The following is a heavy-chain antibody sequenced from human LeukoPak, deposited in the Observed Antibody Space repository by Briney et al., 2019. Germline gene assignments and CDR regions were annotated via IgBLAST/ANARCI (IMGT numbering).Heavy chain of an antibody. CDR1: GYTFTSYD. CDR3: ALRTGSYWFDP. CDR2: MIPSSGNT. D-gene: IGHD1-26*01. J-gene: IGHJ5*02. Sequence: ASVKVSCKASGYTFTSYDINWVRQATGQGLEWMGWMIPSSGNTGYAQNFQGRVTMTRNTSISTAYMELSSLRSEDTAVHYCALRTGSYWFDPWGQGTLVTVSS. V-gene: IGHV1-8*01.